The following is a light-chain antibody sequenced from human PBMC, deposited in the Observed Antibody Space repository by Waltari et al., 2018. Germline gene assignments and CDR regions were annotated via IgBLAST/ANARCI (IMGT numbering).Light chain of an antibody. CDR1: HSNIGSSP. Sequence: QSVMTQSPSASGTPGQRVIISCSGSHSNIGSSPVNWYQQLPGAAPKVLIYSEKRRPSGVPARFSGSKSGTSASLAITGLQSEDYADYYCASWDYRLNGILFGGGTRLTVL. J-gene: IGLJ2*01. CDR3: ASWDYRLNGIL. CDR2: SEK. V-gene: IGLV1-44*01.